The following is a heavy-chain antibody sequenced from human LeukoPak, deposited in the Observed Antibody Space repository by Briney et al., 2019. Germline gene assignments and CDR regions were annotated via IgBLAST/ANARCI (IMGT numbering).Heavy chain of an antibody. V-gene: IGHV4-59*01. CDR3: ARDVGSSWTADYYMDV. Sequence: GSLRLSCAASGFTFDDYGMSWVRQAPGKGLEWIGYNSGSTNYNPSLKSRVTISVDTSKNQFSLKLSSVTAADTAVYYCARDVGSSWTADYYMDVWGKGTTVTVSS. D-gene: IGHD6-13*01. CDR1: GFTFDDYG. CDR2: NSGST. J-gene: IGHJ6*03.